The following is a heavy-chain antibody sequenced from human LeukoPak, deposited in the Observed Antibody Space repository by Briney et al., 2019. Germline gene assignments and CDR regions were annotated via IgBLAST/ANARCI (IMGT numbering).Heavy chain of an antibody. V-gene: IGHV3-21*01. CDR1: GFTFSGYS. CDR3: ARGWSSPDY. J-gene: IGHJ4*01. CDR2: ISSSGTYM. Sequence: GGSLRLSCAASGFTFSGYSMNWVRQAPGKGLEWVSSISSSGTYMYYADSVKGRFTISRDNAKNSLDLQMNSLRAEDTAVYYCARGWSSPDYWGHGALVTVSS. D-gene: IGHD2-15*01.